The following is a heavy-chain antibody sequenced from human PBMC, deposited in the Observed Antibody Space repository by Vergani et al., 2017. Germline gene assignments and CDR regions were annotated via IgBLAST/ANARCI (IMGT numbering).Heavy chain of an antibody. V-gene: IGHV3-23*04. Sequence: VQLVETGGGVVQPGRSLRLSCTSSGFTFSSHAMSWVRQGHGQGLEWVSSIKNNGDSTHYADSVKGRFTISRDKSKNTLYLQMNSLRVEDTAVYYCGGGSYNYNWGQGTLVTVSS. CDR1: GFTFSSHA. J-gene: IGHJ4*02. CDR2: IKNNGDST. CDR3: GGGSYNYN. D-gene: IGHD1-1*01.